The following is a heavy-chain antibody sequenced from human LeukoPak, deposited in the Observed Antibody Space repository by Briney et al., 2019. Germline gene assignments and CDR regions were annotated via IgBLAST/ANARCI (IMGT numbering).Heavy chain of an antibody. D-gene: IGHD6-19*01. CDR2: ISSDGDYR. J-gene: IGHJ4*02. V-gene: IGHV3-21*01. Sequence: GGSLRLSCAASGFTFSSYYMSWVRQAPGKGLEWVSSISSDGDYRYYADSLRGRFTISRDNAENSLFLQMNSLRTGDTAVYYCAREISSGWYLVDYWGQGALVTVSS. CDR3: AREISSGWYLVDY. CDR1: GFTFSSYY.